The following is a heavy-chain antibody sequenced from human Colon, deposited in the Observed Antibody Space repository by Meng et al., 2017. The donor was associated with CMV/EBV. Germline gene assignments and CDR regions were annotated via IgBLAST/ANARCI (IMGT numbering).Heavy chain of an antibody. CDR1: GFTFTTFS. Sequence: GGSLRLSCAASGFTFTTFSMVWVRQAPGKGLEWVSSISSTSTYIYYADSVKGRFTISRDNAKNSLYLQMNNLRADDTAVYFCARNGDFWSGNSYHGMDVWGQGTTVTVS. V-gene: IGHV3-21*01. J-gene: IGHJ6*02. D-gene: IGHD3-3*01. CDR3: ARNGDFWSGNSYHGMDV. CDR2: ISSTSTYI.